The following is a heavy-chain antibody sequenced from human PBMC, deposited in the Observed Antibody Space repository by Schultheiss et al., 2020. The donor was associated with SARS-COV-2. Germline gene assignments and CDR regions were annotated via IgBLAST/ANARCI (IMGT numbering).Heavy chain of an antibody. V-gene: IGHV3-49*04. CDR2: IRSKAYGGTT. D-gene: IGHD3-22*01. CDR3: TTTARIDYYDSSGYPTEYFDL. Sequence: GESLEISCTASGFTFGDYAMSWVRQAPGKGLEWVGFIRSKAYGGTTEYAASVKGRFTISRDDSKNTLYLQMNSLKTEDTAVYYCTTTARIDYYDSSGYPTEYFDLWGRGTLVTVSS. CDR1: GFTFGDYA. J-gene: IGHJ2*01.